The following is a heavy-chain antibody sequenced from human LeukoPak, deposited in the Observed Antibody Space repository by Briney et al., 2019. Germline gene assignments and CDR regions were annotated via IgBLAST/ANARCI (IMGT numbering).Heavy chain of an antibody. J-gene: IGHJ4*02. CDR2: IIPIFGKA. Sequence: ASVKVSCKASGGTFSNYAINWVRQAPGQGLEWMGGIIPIFGKANYAQKFQGRVTITADESTRTAYMELSSLRSEDTAVYYCARGWLAETTVVTPYNYWGRGTLVSVSS. CDR3: ARGWLAETTVVTPYNY. CDR1: GGTFSNYA. V-gene: IGHV1-69*13. D-gene: IGHD4-23*01.